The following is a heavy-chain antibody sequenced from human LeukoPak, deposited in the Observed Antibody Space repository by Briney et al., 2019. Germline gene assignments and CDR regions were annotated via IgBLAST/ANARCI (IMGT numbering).Heavy chain of an antibody. J-gene: IGHJ3*02. Sequence: SETMSLTCAVSGSSISSGNWWSWVRQPPGKGLEWIREIYHSGSTNYNPSLKSRVTISVDKSKNQFSLKLSSVTAADTAVYYCACRGYSYGYPDAFDIWGQGTMVTVSS. CDR3: ACRGYSYGYPDAFDI. V-gene: IGHV4-4*02. CDR1: GSSISSGNW. CDR2: IYHSGST. D-gene: IGHD5-18*01.